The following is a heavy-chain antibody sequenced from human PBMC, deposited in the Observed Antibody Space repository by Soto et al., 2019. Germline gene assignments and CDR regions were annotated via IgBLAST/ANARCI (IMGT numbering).Heavy chain of an antibody. V-gene: IGHV3-64*04. J-gene: IGHJ4*02. D-gene: IGHD3-22*01. CDR1: GFTFSSYA. CDR3: ARLHYYDSSGPYFDY. Sequence: QTGGSLRLSCSASGFTFSSYAMHRVRQAPGKGLEYVSAISSNGGSTYYADSVKGRFTISRDKSISTAYLQWSSLKASDTAMYYCARLHYYDSSGPYFDYWGQGTLVTVSS. CDR2: ISSNGGST.